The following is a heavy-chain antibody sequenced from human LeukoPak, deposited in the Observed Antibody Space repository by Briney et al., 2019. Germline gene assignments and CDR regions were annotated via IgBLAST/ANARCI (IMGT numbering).Heavy chain of an antibody. Sequence: PGGSLRLSCAASVFTFTNHWMSWVREAPGKGLEWVANIKQDGSEKYYVDSAKGRFTISRDNAKNSLNLQMNSLRAEDTAVYYCVRNGGSFDYWGQGTLVTVSS. CDR2: IKQDGSEK. D-gene: IGHD3-10*01. CDR3: VRNGGSFDY. V-gene: IGHV3-7*01. CDR1: VFTFTNHW. J-gene: IGHJ4*02.